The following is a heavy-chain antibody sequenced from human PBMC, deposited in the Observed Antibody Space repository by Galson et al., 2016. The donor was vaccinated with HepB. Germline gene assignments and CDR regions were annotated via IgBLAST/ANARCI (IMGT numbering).Heavy chain of an antibody. J-gene: IGHJ4*01. Sequence: SETLSLTCAVSGDSISSDNWWSWIRQSPGKGLEWIGDIYHSGLTNYNPSLKSRVTISVDKSKNQFSLALTSVTAADTGFYYCARGGLTPIIITVWGHGTLVTVS. CDR3: ARGGLTPIIITV. D-gene: IGHD2-15*01. CDR1: GDSISSDNW. V-gene: IGHV4-4*02. CDR2: IYHSGLT.